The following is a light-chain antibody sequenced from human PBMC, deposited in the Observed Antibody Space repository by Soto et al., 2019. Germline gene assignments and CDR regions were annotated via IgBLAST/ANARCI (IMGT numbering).Light chain of an antibody. CDR3: QDYYNWPLWT. Sequence: ETVMTQSPATLPVSPGERATLSCRASQNVRSNLAWYQQKPGQPPRLLIYGASTRATGVPARFSGSGSGTEFTLTINSLHSEDFALYYCQDYYNWPLWTFGQGTKVEVK. J-gene: IGKJ1*01. CDR1: QNVRSN. CDR2: GAS. V-gene: IGKV3-15*01.